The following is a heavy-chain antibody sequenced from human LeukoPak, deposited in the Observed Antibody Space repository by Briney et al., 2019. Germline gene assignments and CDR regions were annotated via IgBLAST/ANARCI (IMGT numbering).Heavy chain of an antibody. Sequence: GASVKVSCKPSGGTFSSYAISWVRQAPGQWLEWMGSIIPILGIANYAQKFQGRVTITADKSTSTAYMELSSLRSEDTAVYYCARESIAAAVPDWFDPWGQGTLVTVSS. CDR1: GGTFSSYA. CDR2: IIPILGIA. J-gene: IGHJ5*02. D-gene: IGHD6-13*01. V-gene: IGHV1-69*04. CDR3: ARESIAAAVPDWFDP.